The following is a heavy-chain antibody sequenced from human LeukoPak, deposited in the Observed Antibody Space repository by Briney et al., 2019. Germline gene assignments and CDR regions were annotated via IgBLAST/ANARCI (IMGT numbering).Heavy chain of an antibody. CDR2: IYYSGST. CDR1: GGSISSSSYY. V-gene: IGHV4-39*01. Sequence: SETLSLTCTVSGGSISSSSYYWGWIRQPPGKGLEWIGSIYYSGSTYYNPFLKSRVTISVDTSKNQFSLKLSSVTAADTAVYYCARLDGSAKATVVTLGAFDIWGQGTMVTVSS. CDR3: ARLDGSAKATVVTLGAFDI. D-gene: IGHD4-23*01. J-gene: IGHJ3*02.